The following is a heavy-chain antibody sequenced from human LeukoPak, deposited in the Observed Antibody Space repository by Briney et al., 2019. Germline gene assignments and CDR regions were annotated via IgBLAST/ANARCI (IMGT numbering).Heavy chain of an antibody. J-gene: IGHJ6*03. CDR2: IYTSGST. Sequence: PSETLSLTCTVSGGSISSYYWSWIRQPPGKGPEWIGYIYTSGSTNYNPSLKSRVTISVDTSKNQFSLKLSSVTAADTAVYYCARTHGDSYYYYCYYMDVWGKGTTVTVPS. D-gene: IGHD4-17*01. CDR1: GGSISSYY. CDR3: ARTHGDSYYYYCYYMDV. V-gene: IGHV4-4*09.